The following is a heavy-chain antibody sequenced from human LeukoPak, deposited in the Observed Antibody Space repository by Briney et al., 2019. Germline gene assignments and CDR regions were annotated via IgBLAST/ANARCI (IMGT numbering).Heavy chain of an antibody. Sequence: SETLSLTCAVYGGSFSGYYWSWIRQHPGKGLEWIGYIYYSGSTYYNPSLKSRVTISVDTSKNQFSLKLSSVTAADTAVYYCARSIYYDSSGYYSSGAFDIWGQGTMVTVSS. CDR1: GGSFSGYY. CDR3: ARSIYYDSSGYYSSGAFDI. D-gene: IGHD3-22*01. J-gene: IGHJ3*02. V-gene: IGHV4-31*11. CDR2: IYYSGST.